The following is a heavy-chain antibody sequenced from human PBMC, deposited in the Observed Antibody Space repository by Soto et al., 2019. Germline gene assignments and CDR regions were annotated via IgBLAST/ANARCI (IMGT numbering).Heavy chain of an antibody. D-gene: IGHD2-21*02. CDR1: GYSFTSYW. Sequence: PGESLKISCKGSGYSFTSYWISWVRQMPGKGLEWMGRIDPSDSYTNYSPSFQGHVTISADKSISTAYLQWSSLKASDTAMYYFARAHYYCGGDCYPPWFDPWGQGTLVTVSS. CDR3: ARAHYYCGGDCYPPWFDP. CDR2: IDPSDSYT. J-gene: IGHJ5*02. V-gene: IGHV5-10-1*01.